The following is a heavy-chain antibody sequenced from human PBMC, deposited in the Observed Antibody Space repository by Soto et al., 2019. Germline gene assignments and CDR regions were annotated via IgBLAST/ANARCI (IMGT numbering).Heavy chain of an antibody. J-gene: IGHJ4*02. CDR2: IRTNSRGATT. CDR1: GFVFGDYE. Sequence: EVQVVESGGGLVQPGRSLRLSCTTSGFVFGDYEMSWFRQAPGKGLEWVGFIRTNSRGATTEYAASVRGRFTISRDDSKSVAWPHMNRLKIEDTAVYYCTRGVVIRYWGQGTLVTVSS. V-gene: IGHV3-49*03. CDR3: TRGVVIRY.